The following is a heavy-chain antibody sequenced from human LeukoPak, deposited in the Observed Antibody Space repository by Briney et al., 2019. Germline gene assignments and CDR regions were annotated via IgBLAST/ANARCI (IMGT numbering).Heavy chain of an antibody. Sequence: RPGGSLRLSCAASGFTFSSYAMNWVRQSPGEGVEWLAAISGSGGNTYYADSVKGRLTISRDNPKNTVYLQMNSLRAEDTAVYYCAKGGGYSCATKFDYWGQGTLVTVSS. J-gene: IGHJ4*02. CDR2: ISGSGGNT. V-gene: IGHV3-23*01. CDR3: AKGGGYSCATKFDY. CDR1: GFTFSSYA. D-gene: IGHD5-18*01.